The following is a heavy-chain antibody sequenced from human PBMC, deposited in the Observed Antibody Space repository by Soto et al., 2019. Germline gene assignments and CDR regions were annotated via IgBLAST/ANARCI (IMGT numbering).Heavy chain of an antibody. Sequence: QVQLVESGGGVVQPGRSLRLSCAASGFTFSSYAIHWVRQAPGKGLEWVAVISYDASKKYYADSVKGRFTISRDNSKNTLYLQMHSLRAEDTAVFYCARGYSSSSAALDYWGQGTPVTVSS. CDR1: GFTFSSYA. CDR2: ISYDASKK. D-gene: IGHD6-13*01. V-gene: IGHV3-30-3*01. CDR3: ARGYSSSSAALDY. J-gene: IGHJ4*02.